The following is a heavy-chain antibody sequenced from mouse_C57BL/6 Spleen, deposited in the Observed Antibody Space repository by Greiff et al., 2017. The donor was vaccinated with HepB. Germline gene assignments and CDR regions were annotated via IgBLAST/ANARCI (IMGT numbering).Heavy chain of an antibody. D-gene: IGHD3-2*02. CDR3: ARGDSSGWGDY. V-gene: IGHV5-6*02. J-gene: IGHJ4*01. Sequence: EVNVVESGGDLVKPGGSLKLSCAASGFTFSSYGMSWVRQTPDKRLEWVATISSGGSYTYYPDSVKGRFTISRDNAKNTLYLQMSSLKSEDTAMYYCARGDSSGWGDYWGQGTSVTVSS. CDR1: GFTFSSYG. CDR2: ISSGGSYT.